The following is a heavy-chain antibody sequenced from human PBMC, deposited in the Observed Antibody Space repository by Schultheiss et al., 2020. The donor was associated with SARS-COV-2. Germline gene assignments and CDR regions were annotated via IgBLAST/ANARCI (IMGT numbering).Heavy chain of an antibody. CDR2: IWYDGSNK. CDR1: GFTFSSYG. Sequence: GGSLRLSCAASGFTFSSYGMHWVRQAPGKGLEWVAVIWYDGSNKYYADSVKGRFTISRDNSKNTLYLQMNSLRAEDTAVYYCAKDWGGVQLWVYYYYGMDVWGQGTTVTVSS. V-gene: IGHV3-30*02. D-gene: IGHD5-18*01. CDR3: AKDWGGVQLWVYYYYGMDV. J-gene: IGHJ6*02.